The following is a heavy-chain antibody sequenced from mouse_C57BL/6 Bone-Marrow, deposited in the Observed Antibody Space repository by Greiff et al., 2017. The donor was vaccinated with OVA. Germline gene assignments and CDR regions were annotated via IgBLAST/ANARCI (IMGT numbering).Heavy chain of an antibody. CDR2: IYPGDGDT. CDR1: GYAFSSSW. J-gene: IGHJ2*01. D-gene: IGHD1-1*01. V-gene: IGHV1-82*01. Sequence: QVQLQQSGPELVKPGASVKISCKASGYAFSSSWMNWVKQRPGKGLEWIGRIYPGDGDTNSNGKFKGKATLTADKSSSTAYMQLSSLTSEDSAVYFCAPLLRYYFDYWGQGTTLTVSS. CDR3: APLLRYYFDY.